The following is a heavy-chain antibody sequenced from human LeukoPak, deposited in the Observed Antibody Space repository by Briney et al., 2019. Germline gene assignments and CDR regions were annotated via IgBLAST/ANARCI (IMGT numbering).Heavy chain of an antibody. V-gene: IGHV3-48*02. CDR2: ISSSSSDI. CDR3: AREGYGSQAFDI. CDR1: GFTFSRYT. J-gene: IGHJ3*02. Sequence: GGSLRLSCAASGFTFSRYTVNWVRQAPGKGLEWVSYISSSSSDIDYADSVKGLFTISRDNAKNSLYLQMNSLRDEDTAVYYCAREGYGSQAFDIWGQGTMVTVSS. D-gene: IGHD3-10*01.